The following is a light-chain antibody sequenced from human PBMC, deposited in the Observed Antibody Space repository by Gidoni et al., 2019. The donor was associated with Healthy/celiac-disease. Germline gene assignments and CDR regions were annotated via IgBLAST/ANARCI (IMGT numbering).Light chain of an antibody. CDR3: QQYGSSPCS. CDR2: GAS. CDR1: QSVSSSY. V-gene: IGKV3-20*01. J-gene: IGKJ2*04. Sequence: EIVLTQSPGILSLSPGERATLSCRASQSVSSSYLAWYQQKPGQAPRLLIYGASSRATGIPDRCSGSGSGTDFTLTISRLDPEDFAVYYCQQYGSSPCSFGQGTKLEIK.